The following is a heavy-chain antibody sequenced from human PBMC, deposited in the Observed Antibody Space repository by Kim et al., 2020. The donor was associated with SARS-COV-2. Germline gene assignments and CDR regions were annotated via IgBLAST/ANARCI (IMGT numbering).Heavy chain of an antibody. Sequence: GGSLRLSCAASGFTFSSYWMSWVRQAPGKGLEWVANINQDGSEKYYVDSVKGRFTISRDNAKNSLYLQMNSLRAEDTAVYYCARLLRLGELSRTFDYWGQGTLVTVSS. CDR2: INQDGSEK. J-gene: IGHJ4*02. V-gene: IGHV3-7*03. D-gene: IGHD3-16*02. CDR3: ARLLRLGELSRTFDY. CDR1: GFTFSSYW.